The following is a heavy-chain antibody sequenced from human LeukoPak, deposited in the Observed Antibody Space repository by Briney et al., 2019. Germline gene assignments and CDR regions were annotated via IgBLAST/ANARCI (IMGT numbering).Heavy chain of an antibody. D-gene: IGHD2-15*01. CDR2: IYAGGAT. V-gene: IGHV3-66*01. Sequence: GGSLRLSCAASGLTVSGTYMNWVRQGPGKGLEWVSVIYAGGATFYADSVKGRFTISRDDAKTSVYLQMNSLRAEDTAVYYCARNKGWELPAELDSWGQGTLVTVSS. J-gene: IGHJ4*02. CDR1: GLTVSGTY. CDR3: ARNKGWELPAELDS.